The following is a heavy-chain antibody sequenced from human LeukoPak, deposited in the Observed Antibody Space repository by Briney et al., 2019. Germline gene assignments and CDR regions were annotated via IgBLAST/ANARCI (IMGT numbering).Heavy chain of an antibody. J-gene: IGHJ4*02. Sequence: GGSLRLSCAASGLTFSSYAMSWVRQAPGKGLEWVSAISGSGGSTYYADSVKGRFTISRDNSKNTLYLQMDSLRAEVTAVYYCAKDRGQGVVDYWGQGTLVTASS. CDR2: ISGSGGST. V-gene: IGHV3-23*01. D-gene: IGHD3-10*01. CDR3: AKDRGQGVVDY. CDR1: GLTFSSYA.